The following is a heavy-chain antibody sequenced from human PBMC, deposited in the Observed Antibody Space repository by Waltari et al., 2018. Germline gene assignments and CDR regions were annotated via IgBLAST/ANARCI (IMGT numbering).Heavy chain of an antibody. CDR3: ASSSSSGYYYYMDV. V-gene: IGHV1-8*01. CDR1: GYTFTSYD. Sequence: QVQLVQSGAEVKKPGASVKVSCKASGYTFTSYDINWVRQATGPGLEWMGWMNPDSGKTGDAQKFQGRVTMTRNTSISTAYMELSSLRSEDTAVYYCASSSSSGYYYYMDVWGKGTTVTVSS. J-gene: IGHJ6*03. D-gene: IGHD6-6*01. CDR2: MNPDSGKT.